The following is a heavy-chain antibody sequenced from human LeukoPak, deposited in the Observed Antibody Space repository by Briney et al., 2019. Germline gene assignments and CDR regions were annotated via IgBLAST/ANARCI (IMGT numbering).Heavy chain of an antibody. CDR3: ARGGSSGPFDY. Sequence: SVKVSCKASGGTFSSYAISWVRQTPGRGLEWMGGIIPIFGTANYAQKFQGRVTITADESTSTAYMELSSLKSEDTAVYYCARGGSSGPFDYWGQGTLVTVSS. V-gene: IGHV1-69*01. CDR2: IIPIFGTA. J-gene: IGHJ4*02. CDR1: GGTFSSYA. D-gene: IGHD6-19*01.